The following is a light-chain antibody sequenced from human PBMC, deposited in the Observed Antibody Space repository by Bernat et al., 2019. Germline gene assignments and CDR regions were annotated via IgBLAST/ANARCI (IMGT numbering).Light chain of an antibody. V-gene: IGLV1-40*01. Sequence: QSVLTQPPSVSGAPGQRVTISCTGSSSNIGAGYDVHWYQQLPGTAPKLLIYGNSNRPSGIPERFSASRSGNTASLTITGPQPEDEADYYCSAWDSSLSARVFGGGTKLTV. J-gene: IGLJ2*01. CDR3: SAWDSSLSARV. CDR1: SSNIGAGYD. CDR2: GNS.